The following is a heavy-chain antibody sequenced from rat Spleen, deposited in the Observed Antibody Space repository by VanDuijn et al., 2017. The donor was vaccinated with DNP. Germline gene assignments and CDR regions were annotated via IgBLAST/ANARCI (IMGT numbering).Heavy chain of an antibody. D-gene: IGHD1-11*01. CDR1: GFTFSDFN. V-gene: IGHV5-7*01. Sequence: EVHLVESGGGLVQPGRSLKLSCAASGFTFSDFNMAWVRQAPKKGLEWVATIFYDGSTTYYGDSVKGRFTIYRDDAKSSLSLQMDSLRSEDTATYYCSTGGTEFNHWGQGVMVTVSS. CDR2: IFYDGSTT. CDR3: STGGTEFNH. J-gene: IGHJ2*01.